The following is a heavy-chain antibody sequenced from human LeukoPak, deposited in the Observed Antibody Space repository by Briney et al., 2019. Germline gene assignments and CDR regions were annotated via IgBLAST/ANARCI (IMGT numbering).Heavy chain of an antibody. V-gene: IGHV4-39*07. J-gene: IGHJ3*02. CDR2: IYYSGST. Sequence: SETLSLTCTVSGASVSNNNYYWGWIRRPPGKGLEWIASIYYSGSTYYNPSLKSRVTISVDTSKNHLSLILSSVTAADTAVYYCAPGGYIGYGHAFDIWGQGTMVTVSS. CDR1: GASVSNNNYY. D-gene: IGHD5-12*01. CDR3: APGGYIGYGHAFDI.